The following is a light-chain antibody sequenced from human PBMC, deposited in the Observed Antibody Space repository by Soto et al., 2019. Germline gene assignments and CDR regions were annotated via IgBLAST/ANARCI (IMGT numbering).Light chain of an antibody. CDR2: DAS. V-gene: IGKV3-15*01. J-gene: IGKJ1*01. CDR1: QSVSTK. CDR3: QQYNTWPPAWT. Sequence: EIVMTQSPATMSVSPGQRATLSCRASQSVSTKLAWYQQRPGQAPRLLIHDASTRATGIPARFSGSGSGTEFTLTISSLQSEDFAVYYCQQYNTWPPAWTFGQGTKVDIK.